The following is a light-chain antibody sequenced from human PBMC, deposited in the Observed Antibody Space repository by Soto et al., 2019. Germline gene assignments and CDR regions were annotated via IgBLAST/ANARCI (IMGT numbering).Light chain of an antibody. V-gene: IGLV4-69*01. CDR2: LNSDGSH. Sequence: QSVLTQSPSASASLGASVKLTCTLSSGHSIYAIAWHQQQPEKGPRFLMKLNSDGSHNKGDGIPDRFSGSSSGPERYLTISSLQSEDEADYYCQTWGTGIQVFGGGTKVTVL. CDR3: QTWGTGIQV. J-gene: IGLJ3*02. CDR1: SGHSIYA.